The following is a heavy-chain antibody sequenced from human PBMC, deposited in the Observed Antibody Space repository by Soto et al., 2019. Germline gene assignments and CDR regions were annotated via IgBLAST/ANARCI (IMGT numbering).Heavy chain of an antibody. V-gene: IGHV1-3*01. CDR3: ARSIVVVTALDY. D-gene: IGHD2-21*02. CDR2: INAGNGNT. CDR1: GDRFTSYA. Sequence: ASVKPSCKASGDRFTSYAMHWVRQAPGQRLEWMGWINAGNGNTKYSQKFQGRVTITRDTSASTAYMELSSLRSEDTAVYYCARSIVVVTALDYWGQGTLVTVSS. J-gene: IGHJ4*02.